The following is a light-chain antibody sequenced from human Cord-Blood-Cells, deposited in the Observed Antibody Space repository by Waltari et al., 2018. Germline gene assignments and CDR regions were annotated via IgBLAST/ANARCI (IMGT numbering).Light chain of an antibody. V-gene: IGKV3-15*01. J-gene: IGKJ2*01. CDR3: QQYNNWTPYT. Sequence: EIVMTQSPATLSVSPGERATLSCRASQSVSSNLAWYQQKPGQAPRLLIYGASTRATGIPARFSGSGSSTEFTLTISSLQSEDFAVYYCQQYNNWTPYTFGQGTKLEIK. CDR1: QSVSSN. CDR2: GAS.